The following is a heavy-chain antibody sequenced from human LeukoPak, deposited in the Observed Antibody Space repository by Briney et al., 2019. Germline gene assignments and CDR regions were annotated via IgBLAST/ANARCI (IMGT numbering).Heavy chain of an antibody. Sequence: GEPLKISCKGSGYTFTDFWIGWVRQMPGKGLEWMGIIYPGDSDTRYSPSFQGQVTISADKSISTAYLQWSSLKASDTAMYYCARLMYYDFWSHGTNFDYWGQGTLVTVSS. J-gene: IGHJ4*02. CDR2: IYPGDSDT. D-gene: IGHD3-3*01. CDR3: ARLMYYDFWSHGTNFDY. CDR1: GYTFTDFW. V-gene: IGHV5-51*03.